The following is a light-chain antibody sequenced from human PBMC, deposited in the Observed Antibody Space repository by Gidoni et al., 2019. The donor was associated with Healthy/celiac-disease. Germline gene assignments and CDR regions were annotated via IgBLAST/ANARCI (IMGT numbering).Light chain of an antibody. CDR3: QQSYSTPVYT. CDR2: AAS. V-gene: IGKV1-39*01. Sequence: DIQMTQSPSSLSASVGERVTITCRASQSISSYYNWYQQKPGKDPKLLLYAASSLQSGVPSTFSGSGSWTDFTLTISSLQPEDFATFYCQQSYSTPVYTFGQGTKLEIK. CDR1: QSISSY. J-gene: IGKJ2*01.